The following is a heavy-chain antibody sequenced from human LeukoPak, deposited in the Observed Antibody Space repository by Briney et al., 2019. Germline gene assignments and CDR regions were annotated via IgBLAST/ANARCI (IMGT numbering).Heavy chain of an antibody. Sequence: PGGSLRLCCAACGFTFSSYSMNWVRQAPGKGLGWVLSISSSSSYIYYADSVKRRSTISRDNAKNSLYLQMNSLRAEDTAVCYCARDHRDGFLDYWGQETLVTVSS. D-gene: IGHD5-24*01. CDR3: ARDHRDGFLDY. J-gene: IGHJ4*02. CDR1: GFTFSSYS. V-gene: IGHV3-21*01. CDR2: ISSSSSYI.